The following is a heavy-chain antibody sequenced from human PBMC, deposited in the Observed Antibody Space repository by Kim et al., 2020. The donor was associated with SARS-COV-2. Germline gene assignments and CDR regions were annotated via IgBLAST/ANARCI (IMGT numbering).Heavy chain of an antibody. CDR2: QDGSEK. CDR3: ARWLWEGNCRSFSCNPSWFDP. J-gene: IGHJ5*02. D-gene: IGHD2-15*01. V-gene: IGHV3-7*03. Sequence: QDGSEKYYVDSGNDRLTISRDNAKNSRYLQMNSLRAEETAVYYCARWLWEGNCRSFSCNPSWFDPWGQGTLVTVSS.